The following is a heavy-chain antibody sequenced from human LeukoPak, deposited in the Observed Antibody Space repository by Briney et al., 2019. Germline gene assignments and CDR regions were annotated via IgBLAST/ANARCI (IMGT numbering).Heavy chain of an antibody. J-gene: IGHJ6*03. CDR2: IDVNRNT. CDR3: ASGGYGDDYYYYYYMDV. CDR1: GGTFPGYF. V-gene: IGHV4-34*01. Sequence: PSETLSLTCAVYGGTFPGYFWTWIRQPPGKGLEWIGAIDVNRNTHSNPSLKSRVTISVDTSKNQFSLKLSSVTAADTAVYYCASGGYGDDYYYYYYMDVWGKGTTVTVSS. D-gene: IGHD4-17*01.